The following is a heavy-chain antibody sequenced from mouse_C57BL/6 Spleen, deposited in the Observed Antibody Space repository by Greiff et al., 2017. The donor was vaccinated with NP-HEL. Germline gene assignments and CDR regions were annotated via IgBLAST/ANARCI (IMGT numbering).Heavy chain of an antibody. V-gene: IGHV1-64*01. CDR2: IHPNSGST. Sequence: QVHVKQPGAELVKPGASVKLSCKASGYTFTSYWMHWVKQRPGQGLEWIGMIHPNSGSTNYNEKFKSKATLTVDKSSSTAYMQLSSRTSEDSAVYYCARSGYYSNYGDYAMDYWGQGTSVTVSS. J-gene: IGHJ4*01. CDR1: GYTFTSYW. CDR3: ARSGYYSNYGDYAMDY. D-gene: IGHD2-5*01.